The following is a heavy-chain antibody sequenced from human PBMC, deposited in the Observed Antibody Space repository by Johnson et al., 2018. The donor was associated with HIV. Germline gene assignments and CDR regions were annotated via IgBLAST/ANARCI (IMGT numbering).Heavy chain of an antibody. CDR3: ARCIFDAFDI. CDR1: GFTFSDYY. Sequence: QVQLVESGGGLVKPGGSLRLSCAASGFTFSDYYMSWIRQAPGKGLEWVAYISSSGSSRYYADSVKGRITISRDNTKNLLYLQMKSLIAEDTAVYYCARCIFDAFDIWGQGTMVTVSS. CDR2: ISSSGSSR. D-gene: IGHD3-3*02. J-gene: IGHJ3*02. V-gene: IGHV3-11*04.